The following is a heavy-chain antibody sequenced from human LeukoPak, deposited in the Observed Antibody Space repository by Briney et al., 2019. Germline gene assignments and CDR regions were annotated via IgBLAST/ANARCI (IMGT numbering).Heavy chain of an antibody. J-gene: IGHJ4*02. CDR3: AREGGVVVFIHYDY. CDR2: ISYDGSNK. D-gene: IGHD3-22*01. CDR1: GFTFSSYA. Sequence: GGSLRLSCAASGFTFSSYAVRWVRQAPGKGLEWVAVISYDGSNKYYADSVKGRFTISRDNSKNTLYLQMNSLRAEDTAVYYCAREGGVVVFIHYDYWGQGTLVTVSS. V-gene: IGHV3-30*04.